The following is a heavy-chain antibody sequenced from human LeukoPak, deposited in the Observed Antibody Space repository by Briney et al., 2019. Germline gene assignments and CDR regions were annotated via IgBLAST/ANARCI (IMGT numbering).Heavy chain of an antibody. CDR1: GFTFSSYA. V-gene: IGHV3-23*01. CDR3: AKAYWDTFGWYYFDY. D-gene: IGHD3-16*01. J-gene: IGHJ4*02. Sequence: QPGGSLRLSCAASGFTFSSYAMSWVRQAPGQGLEWVSAISGSGGSTYYADSVKGRFTISRGNSKSTLHLQMNSLRAEDTAVYYCAKAYWDTFGWYYFDYWGQGTLVSVSS. CDR2: ISGSGGST.